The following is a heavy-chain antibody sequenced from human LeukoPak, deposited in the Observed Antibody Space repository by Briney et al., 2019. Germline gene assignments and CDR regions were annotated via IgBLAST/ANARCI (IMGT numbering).Heavy chain of an antibody. CDR2: FDPEDGET. V-gene: IGHV1-24*01. CDR1: RYTLTELS. J-gene: IGHJ5*02. CDR3: ATASTKLELRGFDP. Sequence: ASVKVSCKVSRYTLTELSMHWVRQAPGKGLEWMGGFDPEDGETIYAQKFQGRVTMTEDTSTDTAYMELSSLRSEDTAVYYCATASTKLELRGFDPWGQGTLVTVSS. D-gene: IGHD1-7*01.